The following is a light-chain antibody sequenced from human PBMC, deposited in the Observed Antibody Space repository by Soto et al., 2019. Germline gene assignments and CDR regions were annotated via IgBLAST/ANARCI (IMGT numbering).Light chain of an antibody. CDR3: QKYNSAPRP. CDR1: QGISNY. CDR2: AAS. J-gene: IGKJ1*01. Sequence: SMSAVSVSVYIRDRVNITCRASQGISNYLAWYQQKPGKVPKLLIYAASTLQSGVPSRFSGSGSGTDFTLTISSLQPEDVASYYCQKYNSAPRPFAQVAKVDVK. V-gene: IGKV1-27*01.